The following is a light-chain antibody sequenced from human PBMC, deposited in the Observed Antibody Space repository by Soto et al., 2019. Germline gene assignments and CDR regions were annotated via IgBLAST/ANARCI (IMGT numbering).Light chain of an antibody. Sequence: DIVMTQSPLSLPVTPGEPASISCRSSQSLLHSNGYNYLDWYLQKPGQSPQLLIYLGSNRASGVPDRFSGSGSGTDFTLKISRVEAEDVEVYYCMQALQSPLTFGGGTKVEIK. CDR1: QSLLHSNGYNY. V-gene: IGKV2-28*01. J-gene: IGKJ4*01. CDR3: MQALQSPLT. CDR2: LGS.